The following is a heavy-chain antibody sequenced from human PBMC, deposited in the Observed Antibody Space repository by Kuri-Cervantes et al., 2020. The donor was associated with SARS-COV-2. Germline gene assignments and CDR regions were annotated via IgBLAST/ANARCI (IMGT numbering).Heavy chain of an antibody. Sequence: SETLSLTCSVSGGSINSYYWSWIRPAPGKGLEWLGHVYYDGTTNYNPSLKRRATISLATSKSQFFLQLDSVTAADTAVYFCARASTSFDDWGQGTPVTVSS. CDR2: VYYDGTT. D-gene: IGHD4-11*01. CDR1: GGSINSYY. J-gene: IGHJ4*02. CDR3: ARASTSFDD. V-gene: IGHV4-59*01.